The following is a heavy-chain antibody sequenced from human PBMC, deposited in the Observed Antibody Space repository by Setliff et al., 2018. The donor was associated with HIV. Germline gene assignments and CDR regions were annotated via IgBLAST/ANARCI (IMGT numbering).Heavy chain of an antibody. D-gene: IGHD4-17*01. J-gene: IGHJ4*02. CDR2: ISSSSSYI. CDR3: ARSPYGDYGLDY. V-gene: IGHV3-21*01. Sequence: LRLSCAASGFTFSSYSMNWVRQAPGKGLEWVSSISSSSSYIYYADSVKGRFTISRDNAKNSLYLQMNTLRAEDTAVYFCARSPYGDYGLDYWGQGTLVTVSS. CDR1: GFTFSSYS.